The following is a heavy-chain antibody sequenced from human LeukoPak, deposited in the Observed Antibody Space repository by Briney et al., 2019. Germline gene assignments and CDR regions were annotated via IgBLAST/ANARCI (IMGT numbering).Heavy chain of an antibody. V-gene: IGHV3-7*01. D-gene: IGHD2-15*01. J-gene: IGHJ4*02. CDR3: ARDRLSYTAGSPYCSGGSCYSGYFDY. CDR2: IKQDGSDK. Sequence: GGSLRLSCTASGFPFSSFWMSWVRQAPGKGLEWVANIKQDGSDKYYVDSVKGRFTISRDNAKNSLYVQMNSLRAEDTAVYYCARDRLSYTAGSPYCSGGSCYSGYFDYWGQGALVTVSS. CDR1: GFPFSSFW.